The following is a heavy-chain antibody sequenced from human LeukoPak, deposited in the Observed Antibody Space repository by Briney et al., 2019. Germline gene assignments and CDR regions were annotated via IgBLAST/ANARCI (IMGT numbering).Heavy chain of an antibody. CDR1: GFPFSNAW. CDR2: IKSKTDGGKT. CDR3: STVSPYYGSGTTSPDS. V-gene: IGHV3-15*01. Sequence: GGSLRLCCAASGFPFSNAWMSWVRQATGKGLEWVGRIKSKTDGGKTDYAAPVQGRFSISRDDSENTLYLQMNGLNTEDTAVYYCSTVSPYYGSGTTSPDSWGQGTLVVVSS. D-gene: IGHD3-10*01. J-gene: IGHJ4*02.